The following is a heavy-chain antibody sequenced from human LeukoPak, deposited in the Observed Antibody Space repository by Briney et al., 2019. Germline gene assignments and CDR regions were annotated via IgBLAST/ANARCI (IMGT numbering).Heavy chain of an antibody. CDR2: IYSGGST. V-gene: IGHV3-53*01. CDR3: ARDIERITIFGVVKYGMDV. CDR1: GFTVSSNY. Sequence: GGSLRLSCAASGFTVSSNYMSWVRQAPGKGLEWVSVIYSGGSTYYADSVKGRFTISRDNSKHTLYLQMNSLRAEDTAVYYCARDIERITIFGVVKYGMDVWGQGTTVTVSS. D-gene: IGHD3-3*01. J-gene: IGHJ6*02.